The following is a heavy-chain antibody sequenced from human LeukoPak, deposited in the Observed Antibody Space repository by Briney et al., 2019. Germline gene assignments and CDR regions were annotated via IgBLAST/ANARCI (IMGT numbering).Heavy chain of an antibody. Sequence: SQTLSLTCTVSGGSISSGGYYWSWIRQPPGKGLEWIGYIYHSGSTYYNPSLKSRVTISVDRSKNQFSLKLSSVTAADTAVYYCAREGSYGSGSYCDYWGQGTLVTVSS. J-gene: IGHJ4*02. CDR1: GGSISSGGYY. D-gene: IGHD3-10*01. CDR3: AREGSYGSGSYCDY. V-gene: IGHV4-30-2*01. CDR2: IYHSGST.